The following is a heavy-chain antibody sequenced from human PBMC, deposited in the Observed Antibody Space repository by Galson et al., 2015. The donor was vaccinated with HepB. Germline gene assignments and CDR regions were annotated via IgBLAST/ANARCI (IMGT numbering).Heavy chain of an antibody. J-gene: IGHJ6*02. CDR1: GFTFSSYS. Sequence: SLRLSCAASGFTFSSYSMNWVRQAPGKGLEWVPSISSSSSYIYYADSVKGRFTISRDNAKNSLYLQMNSLRAEDTAVYYCARGYCSGGSCYGGGYYYGMDVWGQGTTVTVSS. CDR2: ISSSSSYI. D-gene: IGHD2-15*01. CDR3: ARGYCSGGSCYGGGYYYGMDV. V-gene: IGHV3-21*01.